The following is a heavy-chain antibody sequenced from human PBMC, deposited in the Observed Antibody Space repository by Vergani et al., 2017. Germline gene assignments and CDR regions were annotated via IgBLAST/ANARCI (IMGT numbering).Heavy chain of an antibody. CDR1: GGSFSGYY. Sequence: QVQLQQWGAGLLKPSETLSLTCAVYGGSFSGYYWSWIRQPPGKGLEWIGEINHSGSTNYNPSLKSRVTISVDTSKNQFSLKLSSVTAADTAVYYCARGFPPVTILGVAPGWFDPWGQGTLVTVSS. J-gene: IGHJ5*02. D-gene: IGHD3-3*01. CDR3: ARGFPPVTILGVAPGWFDP. CDR2: INHSGST. V-gene: IGHV4-34*01.